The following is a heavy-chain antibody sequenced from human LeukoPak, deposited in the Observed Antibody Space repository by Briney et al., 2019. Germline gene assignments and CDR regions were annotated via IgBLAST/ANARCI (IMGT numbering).Heavy chain of an antibody. CDR1: ALTVTSNY. V-gene: IGHV3-53*01. J-gene: IGHJ4*02. Sequence: GGSLRLSCAASALTVTSNYMSWVRQAPGKGLEWVSLIKSDVTTEYEDSLKGGFTTSSDNSTNTLFLQMNRLRFEGTAVYYCARLRRGYWGRGTPVIVSS. CDR3: ARLRRGY. CDR2: IKSDVTT.